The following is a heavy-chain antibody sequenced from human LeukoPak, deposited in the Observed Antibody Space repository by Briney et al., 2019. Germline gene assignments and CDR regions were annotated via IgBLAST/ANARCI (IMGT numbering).Heavy chain of an antibody. D-gene: IGHD3-10*01. CDR1: GFTFINYW. V-gene: IGHV3-7*01. J-gene: IGHJ3*02. CDR3: ARVPLGALDI. CDR2: IKQDGSEK. Sequence: GGSLRLSCAASGFTFINYWMSWVRQAPGKGLEWVANIKQDGSEKYYVDSVKGRFTISRDNANNSLSLQMNSLRAEDTAVYYCARVPLGALDIWGQGTMVTVSS.